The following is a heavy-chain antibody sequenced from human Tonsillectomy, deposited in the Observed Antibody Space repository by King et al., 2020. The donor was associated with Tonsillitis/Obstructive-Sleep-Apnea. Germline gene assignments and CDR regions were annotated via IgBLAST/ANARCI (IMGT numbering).Heavy chain of an antibody. CDR2: ISGTGGST. CDR1: GFTFSSYA. J-gene: IGHJ5*02. D-gene: IGHD1-20*01. V-gene: IGHV3-23*04. CDR3: ARIVGDITGPNWFAP. Sequence: VQLVESGGNLVQPGGSLRLSCAASGFTFSSYAMTWVRQAPGKGLEWVSAISGTGGSTYYADSVKGRFTISRDNSKNTLYLQMNSLRAEDTAVYYCARIVGDITGPNWFAPWGQGTLVTVSS.